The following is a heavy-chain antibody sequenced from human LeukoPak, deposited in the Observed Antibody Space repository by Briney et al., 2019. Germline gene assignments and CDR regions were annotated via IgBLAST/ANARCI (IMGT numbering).Heavy chain of an antibody. CDR1: GFTFSSNV. CDR3: AKGAVGTTVSYDY. D-gene: IGHD4-11*01. CDR2: IGGSGGST. Sequence: GGSLRLSCAASGFTFSSNVMIWVRQAPGQGLERVSPIGGSGGSTSYADSVKGRFTISRDNSKSTLYLQMNSLRAEDTAVYYCAKGAVGTTVSYDYWGQGTLITVSS. J-gene: IGHJ4*02. V-gene: IGHV3-23*01.